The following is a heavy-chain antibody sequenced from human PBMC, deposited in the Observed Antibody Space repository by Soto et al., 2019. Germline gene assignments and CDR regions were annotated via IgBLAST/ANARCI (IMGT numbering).Heavy chain of an antibody. V-gene: IGHV4-39*02. Sequence: SETLSLTCTVSGASISVHSYYWTWIRQPPGKGLEWIGSSYYSGTTYFNPSLKSRATISVDTSKTQFSLRLSSVTAADTAVYYCARVEWIQLWLFFDYWGQGTLVTVSS. CDR1: GASISVHSYY. CDR2: SYYSGTT. J-gene: IGHJ4*02. CDR3: ARVEWIQLWLFFDY. D-gene: IGHD5-18*01.